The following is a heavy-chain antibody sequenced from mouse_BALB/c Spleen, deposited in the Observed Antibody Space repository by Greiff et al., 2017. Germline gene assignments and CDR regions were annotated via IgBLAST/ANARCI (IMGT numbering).Heavy chain of an antibody. V-gene: IGHV5-17*02. J-gene: IGHJ1*01. Sequence: EVKLMESGGGLVQPGGSRKLSCAASGFTFSSFGMHWVRQAPEKGLEWVAYISSGSSTIYYADTVKGRFTISRDNPKNTLFLQMTSLRSEDTAMYYCARDNPWYFDVWGAGTTVTVSS. D-gene: IGHD1-3*01. CDR2: ISSGSSTI. CDR1: GFTFSSFG. CDR3: ARDNPWYFDV.